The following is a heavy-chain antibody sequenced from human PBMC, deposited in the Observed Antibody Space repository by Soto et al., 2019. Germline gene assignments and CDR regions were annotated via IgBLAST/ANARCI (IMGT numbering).Heavy chain of an antibody. J-gene: IGHJ6*02. CDR3: AREKSGYSDGSDYYYYYGMDG. CDR1: GYTFTSYG. D-gene: IGHD5-18*01. Sequence: ASVKVSCKASGYTFTSYGISWVRQAPGQGLEWMGWISAYNGNTNYAQKLQGRVTMTTDTSTSTAYMELRSLRSDDTAVYYCAREKSGYSDGSDYYYYYGMDGWGQGTRVTVSS. CDR2: ISAYNGNT. V-gene: IGHV1-18*01.